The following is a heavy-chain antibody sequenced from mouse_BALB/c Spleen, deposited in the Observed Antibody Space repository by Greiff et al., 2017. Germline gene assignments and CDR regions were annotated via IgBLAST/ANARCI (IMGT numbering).Heavy chain of an antibody. CDR2: ISDGGSYT. V-gene: IGHV5-4*02. J-gene: IGHJ4*01. CDR1: GFTFSDYY. CDR3: ARGYYGSPYYAMDY. Sequence: EVKLMESGGGLVKPGGSLKLSCAASGFTFSDYYMYWVRQTPEKRLEWVATISDGGSYTYYPDSVKGRFTISRDNAKNNLYLQMSSLKSEDTAMYYCARGYYGSPYYAMDYWGQGTSVTVSS. D-gene: IGHD1-1*01.